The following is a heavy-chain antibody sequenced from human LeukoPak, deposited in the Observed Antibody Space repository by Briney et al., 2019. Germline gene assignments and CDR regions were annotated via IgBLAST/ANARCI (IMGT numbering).Heavy chain of an antibody. D-gene: IGHD3-22*01. Sequence: SETLSLTCTVSGNSISSGDYYWSWIRQPAGKGLEWIGRIYTSGSTTYDPSLKSRVTISGDTSENQFSLRLSSVTAADTAVYYCARASYSYDISGWVPFDYWGQGTLVTVSS. CDR1: GNSISSGDYY. CDR3: ARASYSYDISGWVPFDY. J-gene: IGHJ4*02. V-gene: IGHV4-61*02. CDR2: IYTSGST.